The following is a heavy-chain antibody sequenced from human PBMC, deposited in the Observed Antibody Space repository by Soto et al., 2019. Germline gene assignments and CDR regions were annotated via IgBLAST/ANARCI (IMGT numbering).Heavy chain of an antibody. CDR3: ARDEGGSCWPDFDY. Sequence: QVQLQQWGAGLLKPSETLSLTCAVYGGSFSGYYWSWVRQPPGKGLEWIGDINHAGGTNYNPSLRSRVAISVDTSKNQFSLKLISVTDADTAVYYCARDEGGSCWPDFDYWGQGTLVTVSS. D-gene: IGHD6-13*01. J-gene: IGHJ4*02. CDR2: INHAGGT. CDR1: GGSFSGYY. V-gene: IGHV4-34*01.